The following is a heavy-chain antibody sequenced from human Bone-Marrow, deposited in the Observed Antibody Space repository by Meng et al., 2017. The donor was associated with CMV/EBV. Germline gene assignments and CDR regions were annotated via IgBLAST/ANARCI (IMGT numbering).Heavy chain of an antibody. V-gene: IGHV1-24*01. D-gene: IGHD5-12*01. J-gene: IGHJ3*02. CDR3: ATYIGTNDAFDI. CDR2: FDPEDGET. CDR1: GYTLTELS. Sequence: SVKVSCKVSGYTLTELSMHWVRQAPGKGLEWMGGFDPEDGETIYAQKFQGRVTMTEDTSTDTAYMELSSLRSEDTAVYYCATYIGTNDAFDIWGQGTMVTVSS.